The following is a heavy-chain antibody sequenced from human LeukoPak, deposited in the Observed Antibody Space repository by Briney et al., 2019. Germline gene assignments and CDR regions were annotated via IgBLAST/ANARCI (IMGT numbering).Heavy chain of an antibody. Sequence: PGGSLRLSCAASGFTFSSYWMHWVRQAPGKGLVWVSRINSDGSSTSYADSVKGRFIISRDNAKNTLYLQMNSLRAEDTAVYYCARRVDCGGDCYSGYYYYYMDVWGKGTTVTVSS. D-gene: IGHD2-21*02. CDR2: INSDGSST. J-gene: IGHJ6*03. V-gene: IGHV3-74*01. CDR3: ARRVDCGGDCYSGYYYYYMDV. CDR1: GFTFSSYW.